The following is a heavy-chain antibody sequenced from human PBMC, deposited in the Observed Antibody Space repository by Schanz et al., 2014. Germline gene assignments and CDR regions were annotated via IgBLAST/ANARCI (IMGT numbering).Heavy chain of an antibody. CDR2: ISHSGGSK. CDR3: AKDLLYGAPMPLNRRDY. CDR1: GFTFNSYA. Sequence: DVPLLESGGGLVQPGGSLRLSCAASGFTFNSYAMTWVRQAPGKGLEWVSSISHSGGSKYYADSVKGRFTISRDNSKNTLYLQMNSLRAEDTAVYYCAKDLLYGAPMPLNRRDYWGQGTLVTVSS. D-gene: IGHD2-2*01. V-gene: IGHV3-23*01. J-gene: IGHJ4*02.